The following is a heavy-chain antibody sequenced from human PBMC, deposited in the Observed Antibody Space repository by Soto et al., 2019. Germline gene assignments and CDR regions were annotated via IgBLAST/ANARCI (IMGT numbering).Heavy chain of an antibody. D-gene: IGHD3-22*01. CDR1: AGSVSSGSYY. Sequence: QVQLQESGPGLVKPSETLSLTCTVSAGSVSSGSYYWSWIRQPPGKGLEWIGYIYHSGSTNYNPSLQSRITISVDTSKNQFSLKLSSVTAADTAVYYCATMAYFSCYYVFDYWGQGTLVTVSS. J-gene: IGHJ4*02. V-gene: IGHV4-61*01. CDR3: ATMAYFSCYYVFDY. CDR2: IYHSGST.